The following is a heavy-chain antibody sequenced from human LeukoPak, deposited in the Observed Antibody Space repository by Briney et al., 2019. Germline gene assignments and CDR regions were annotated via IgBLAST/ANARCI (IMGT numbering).Heavy chain of an antibody. CDR1: GGSLSSYY. CDR2: IYYTGST. Sequence: SETLSLTCTVSGGSLSSYYWSWIRQPPGKGLEWIGYIYYTGSTNYNPSLTSGGTISVDTSKNQFSLKLSSVTAADTAVYYCARAFSSGWYPYSIGGLWFDYWGQGTLVTVSS. J-gene: IGHJ4*02. CDR3: ARAFSSGWYPYSIGGLWFDY. D-gene: IGHD6-19*01. V-gene: IGHV4-59*01.